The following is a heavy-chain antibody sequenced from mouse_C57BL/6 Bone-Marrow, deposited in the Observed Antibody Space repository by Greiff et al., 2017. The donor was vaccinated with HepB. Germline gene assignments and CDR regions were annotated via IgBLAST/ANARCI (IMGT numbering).Heavy chain of an antibody. Sequence: QVQLQQSGAELVKPGASVKLSCKASGYTFTSYWMQWVKQRPGQGLEWIGEIDPSDSYTNYNQKFKGKATLTVDTSSSTAYMQLSSLTSEDSAVYYCASPNYYGSSYDWGQGTTLTVSS. CDR1: GYTFTSYW. CDR2: IDPSDSYT. J-gene: IGHJ2*01. V-gene: IGHV1-50*01. D-gene: IGHD1-1*01. CDR3: ASPNYYGSSYD.